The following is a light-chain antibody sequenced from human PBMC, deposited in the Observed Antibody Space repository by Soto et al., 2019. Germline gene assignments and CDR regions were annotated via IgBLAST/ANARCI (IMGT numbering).Light chain of an antibody. CDR1: QSVSSY. Sequence: EIVLTQSPATLSLSPGERATLSCRASQSVSSYLAWYQQKPGQAPRLLIYDASNRATGIPARFSGSGSGTDFTLTISSLEPEDFAVYYCQQRSNRPPEAWTFGQGTKVEIK. CDR3: QQRSNRPPEAWT. V-gene: IGKV3-11*01. CDR2: DAS. J-gene: IGKJ1*01.